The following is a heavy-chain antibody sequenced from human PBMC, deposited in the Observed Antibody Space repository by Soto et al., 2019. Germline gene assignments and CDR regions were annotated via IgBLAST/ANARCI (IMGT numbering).Heavy chain of an antibody. CDR3: ARGRRRSINMVRGARVPGYGMDV. V-gene: IGHV4-34*01. Sequence: SETLSLTCAVYGGSFSGYYWSWIRQPPGKGLEWIGEINHSGSTNYNPSLKSRVTISVDTSKNQFSLKLSSVTAADTAVYYCARGRRRSINMVRGARVPGYGMDVWGQGTTVTVSS. CDR1: GGSFSGYY. D-gene: IGHD3-10*01. CDR2: INHSGST. J-gene: IGHJ6*02.